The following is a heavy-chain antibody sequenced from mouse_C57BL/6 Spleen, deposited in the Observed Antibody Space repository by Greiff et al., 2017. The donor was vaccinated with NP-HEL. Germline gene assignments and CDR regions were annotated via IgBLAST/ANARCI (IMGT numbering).Heavy chain of an antibody. CDR2: IYPRSGNT. CDR3: ARGGITTVVAPFDY. D-gene: IGHD1-1*01. J-gene: IGHJ2*01. V-gene: IGHV1-81*01. Sequence: VQLQQSGAELARPGASVKLSCKASGYTFTSYGISWVKQRTGQGLEWIGEIYPRSGNTYYNEKFKGKATLTADKSSSTAYMELRSLTSEDSAVYFCARGGITTVVAPFDYWGQGTTLTVSS. CDR1: GYTFTSYG.